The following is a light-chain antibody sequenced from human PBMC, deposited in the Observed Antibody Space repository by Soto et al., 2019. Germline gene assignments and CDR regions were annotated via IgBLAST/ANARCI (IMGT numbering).Light chain of an antibody. V-gene: IGKV3-20*01. Sequence: EIVLTQSPGTLSLSPGERATLSCRASQSVSSSYLAWYQQKPGQAPRLLIYGESSRATGTPDRVSGSGSGTDFSPTISRLEPEDLAVYYCQQYGSSRTFGQGTKVEIK. CDR2: GES. CDR1: QSVSSSY. CDR3: QQYGSSRT. J-gene: IGKJ1*01.